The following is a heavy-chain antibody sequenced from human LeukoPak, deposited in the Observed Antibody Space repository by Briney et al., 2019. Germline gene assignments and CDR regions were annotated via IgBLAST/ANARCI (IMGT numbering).Heavy chain of an antibody. D-gene: IGHD4-17*01. CDR2: IYPNSGGT. J-gene: IGHJ6*03. CDR3: ARGDILRTQDSYYYYYYVDV. Sequence: GASVKVSFKASGYTFTGYYMHWVRQAPGQGVAWMGWIYPNSGGTNYAQKFQGRVTMTRDTSISTAYMELSRLRSDDTAVYYCARGDILRTQDSYYYYYYVDVWGKGTTVTVSS. V-gene: IGHV1-2*02. CDR1: GYTFTGYY.